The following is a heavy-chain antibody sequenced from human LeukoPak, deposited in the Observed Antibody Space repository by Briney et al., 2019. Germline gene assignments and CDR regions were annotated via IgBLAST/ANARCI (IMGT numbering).Heavy chain of an antibody. CDR2: ISGSGGST. V-gene: IGHV3-23*01. Sequence: GGSLRLSCAASGFTFSSYAMSWVRQAPGKGLEWVSAISGSGGSTYYADSVKGRFTISRDNSKNTLYLQMNSLRAEDTAVYYCAKAQTEYDFWSGYYFDYWGQGTLVSVSS. D-gene: IGHD3-3*01. J-gene: IGHJ4*02. CDR3: AKAQTEYDFWSGYYFDY. CDR1: GFTFSSYA.